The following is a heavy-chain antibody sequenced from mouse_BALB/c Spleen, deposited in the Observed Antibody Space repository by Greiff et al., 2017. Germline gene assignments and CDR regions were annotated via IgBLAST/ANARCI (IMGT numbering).Heavy chain of an antibody. CDR2: ILPSIGRT. CDR3: AGGSAYYGDYVDWFAY. Sequence: QVQLQQSGSELRSPGSSVKLSCKDSDSEVFPIAYMCWVRQKPGHGFEWIGDILPSIGRTIYGEKFEDKATLDADTTSNTAYLELNSLTSEDSAIYDYAGGSAYYGDYVDWFAYWGQGTMLTVSA. V-gene: IGHV15-2*02. J-gene: IGHJ3*01. D-gene: IGHD2-13*01. CDR1: DSEVFPIAY.